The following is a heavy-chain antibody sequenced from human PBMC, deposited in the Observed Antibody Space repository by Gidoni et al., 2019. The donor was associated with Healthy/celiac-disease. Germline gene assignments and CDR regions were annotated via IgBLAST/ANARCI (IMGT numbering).Heavy chain of an antibody. D-gene: IGHD3-22*01. CDR3: ARTYYDRFADAFDI. Sequence: QVQLQQSGPGLVKPSQTLSLPCALSGDSVSSNSAAWNWIRQSPSRGLEWLGRTYYRSKWYNDYAVSVKSRITINPDTAKNQFSLQLNSVTPEDTAVYYCARTYYDRFADAFDIWGQGTMVTVSS. V-gene: IGHV6-1*01. CDR1: GDSVSSNSAA. CDR2: TYYRSKWYN. J-gene: IGHJ3*02.